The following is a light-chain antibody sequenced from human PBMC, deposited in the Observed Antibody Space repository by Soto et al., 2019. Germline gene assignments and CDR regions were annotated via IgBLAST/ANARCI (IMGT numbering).Light chain of an antibody. CDR2: KAS. CDR3: QQYNSYAS. Sequence: DIQMTQSPSTLSASVGDRVTITFRASQRISGWLAWYQQKPGKAPKLLIYKASSLESGVPSRFSGSGSGTEFTLTISSLQPDDFATYYCQQYNSYASFGQGTKVEI. J-gene: IGKJ1*01. CDR1: QRISGW. V-gene: IGKV1-5*03.